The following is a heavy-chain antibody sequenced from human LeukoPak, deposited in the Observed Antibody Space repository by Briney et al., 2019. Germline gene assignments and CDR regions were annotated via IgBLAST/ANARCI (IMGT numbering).Heavy chain of an antibody. J-gene: IGHJ5*02. Sequence: VASVKVSCKVSGYTLTELSMHWVRQAPGKGLEWMGGFDPEDGETIYAQKFQGRVTMTEDTSTDTAYMELSSLRSEDTAVYYCARDEMAAAGTGLITWGQGTLVTVSS. D-gene: IGHD6-13*01. CDR3: ARDEMAAAGTGLIT. CDR1: GYTLTELS. V-gene: IGHV1-24*01. CDR2: FDPEDGET.